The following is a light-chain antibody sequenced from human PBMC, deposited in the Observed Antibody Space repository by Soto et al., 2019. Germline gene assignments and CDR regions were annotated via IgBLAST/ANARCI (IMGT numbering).Light chain of an antibody. Sequence: DIQETQSPSTQSSSVEETVTITFRASQSISSWLAWYQQKPGKAPKLLIYKASSLESGVPSRFSGSGSGTEFILTISSLQPDDFATYYCQQYNSYPWTFGQGTKVDIK. J-gene: IGKJ1*01. CDR1: QSISSW. CDR3: QQYNSYPWT. V-gene: IGKV1-5*03. CDR2: KAS.